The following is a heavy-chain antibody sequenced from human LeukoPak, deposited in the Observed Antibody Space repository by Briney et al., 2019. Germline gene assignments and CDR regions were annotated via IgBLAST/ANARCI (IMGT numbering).Heavy chain of an antibody. V-gene: IGHV1-18*01. CDR1: GYTFTSYG. J-gene: IGHJ5*02. CDR2: ISAYNGNT. Sequence: ASVKVSCKASGYTFTSYGISWVRQATGQGLEWMGWISAYNGNTNYAQKLQGRVTMTTDTSTSTAYMELRSLRSDDTAVYYCARVATYYYDSSGYYNWFDPWGQGTLVTASS. D-gene: IGHD3-22*01. CDR3: ARVATYYYDSSGYYNWFDP.